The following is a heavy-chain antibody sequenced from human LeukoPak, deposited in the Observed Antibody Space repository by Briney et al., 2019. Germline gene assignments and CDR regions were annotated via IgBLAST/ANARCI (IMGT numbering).Heavy chain of an antibody. D-gene: IGHD5-24*01. CDR3: ASSQMATIKFAFDI. CDR2: IYYSGST. CDR1: GGSISSYY. Sequence: SETLSLTCTVSGGSISSYYWSWIRQPPGKGLEWIGYIYYSGSTNYNPSLKSRVTISVDTSKNQFSLKLSSVTAADTAVYYCASSQMATIKFAFDIWGQGTMVTVSS. V-gene: IGHV4-59*01. J-gene: IGHJ3*02.